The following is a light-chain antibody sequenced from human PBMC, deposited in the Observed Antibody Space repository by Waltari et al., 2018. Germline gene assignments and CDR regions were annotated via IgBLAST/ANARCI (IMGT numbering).Light chain of an antibody. CDR2: DVN. Sequence: QSALTQPASVSGSPGPSITIPCTGSSSDVGRADSVSWYQDHPGQAPKVILYDVNNRPSGVSERFSGSKSGNTASLTISGLQAEDEANYYCSSQSSDTVVIFGGGTKLTVL. CDR1: SSDVGRADS. J-gene: IGLJ2*01. CDR3: SSQSSDTVVI. V-gene: IGLV2-14*03.